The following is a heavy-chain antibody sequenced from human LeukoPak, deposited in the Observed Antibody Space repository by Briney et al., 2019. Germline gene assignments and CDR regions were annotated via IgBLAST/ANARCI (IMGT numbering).Heavy chain of an antibody. Sequence: SETLSLTCTVSGGSISSSSYYWGWIRQPPGKGLEWIGSIYYSGSTYYNPSLKSRVTISVDTSKNQFSLKLSSVTAADTAVYYCASVGWNFDYWGQGTLVTVSS. CDR3: ASVGWNFDY. V-gene: IGHV4-39*01. D-gene: IGHD6-19*01. CDR2: IYYSGST. CDR1: GGSISSSSYY. J-gene: IGHJ4*02.